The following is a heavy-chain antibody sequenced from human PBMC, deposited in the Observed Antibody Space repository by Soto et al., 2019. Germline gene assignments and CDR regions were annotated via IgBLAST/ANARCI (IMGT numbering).Heavy chain of an antibody. V-gene: IGHV3-7*01. Sequence: EVQLVESGGGLVQPGGSLRLSCAASGFTFSSYWMSWVRQAPGKGLEWVANIKQDGSEKYYVDSVKGRFTISRDNAKNAVYLQMNSLRAEDTAVYYCARSIAARLTLFDPWGQGTLVTVSS. J-gene: IGHJ5*02. CDR3: ARSIAARLTLFDP. CDR2: IKQDGSEK. D-gene: IGHD6-6*01. CDR1: GFTFSSYW.